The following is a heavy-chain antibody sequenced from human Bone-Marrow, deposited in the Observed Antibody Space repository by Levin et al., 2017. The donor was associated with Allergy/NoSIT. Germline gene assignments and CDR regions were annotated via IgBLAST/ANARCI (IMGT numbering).Heavy chain of an antibody. D-gene: IGHD3-16*01. CDR3: ARGGEATFMDV. CDR2: ITGTGRST. Sequence: GGSLRLSCTASGFTFINYAMSWVRQAPGKGLEWVSAITGTGRSTYYTDSVKGRFTISRDNSKNTLYLQMNSLRDDDTAIYYCARGGEATFMDVWGQGTTVTVSS. CDR1: GFTFINYA. J-gene: IGHJ6*02. V-gene: IGHV3-23*01.